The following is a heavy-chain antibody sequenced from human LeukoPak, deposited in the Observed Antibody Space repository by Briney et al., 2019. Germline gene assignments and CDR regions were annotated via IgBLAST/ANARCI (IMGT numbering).Heavy chain of an antibody. V-gene: IGHV1-18*01. Sequence: GASVEVSCRASGYNFNRYAINWVRQAPGQGLEWMGWISANNGNTNYAQSLRGRVTMTTDTSTSTAYMELRSLTTDDTAVYYCARSNDFWSGHLKGYWFDPWGQGTLVTVSS. CDR2: ISANNGNT. D-gene: IGHD3-3*01. CDR1: GYNFNRYA. J-gene: IGHJ5*02. CDR3: ARSNDFWSGHLKGYWFDP.